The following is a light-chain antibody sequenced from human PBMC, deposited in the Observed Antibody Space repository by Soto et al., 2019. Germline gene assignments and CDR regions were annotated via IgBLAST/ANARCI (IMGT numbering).Light chain of an antibody. CDR1: QSISSTS. CDR3: MQSTQLPLT. J-gene: IGKJ5*01. V-gene: IGKV3-20*01. Sequence: EIVLTQSPGTLSLSLGERATLSCRASQSISSTSLAWYQQKPGQAPRLLIYGASTRATGIPDRFSGSESGTDFTLKISRVEAEDAGVYYCMQSTQLPLTFGQGTRLEVK. CDR2: GAS.